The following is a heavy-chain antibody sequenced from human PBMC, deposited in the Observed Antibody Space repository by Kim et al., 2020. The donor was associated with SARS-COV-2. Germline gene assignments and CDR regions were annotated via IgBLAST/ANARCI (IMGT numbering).Heavy chain of an antibody. V-gene: IGHV5-51*01. CDR2: IYPGDSDT. CDR3: ARQGVTGTTEASYDY. CDR1: GYSFTSYW. D-gene: IGHD1-20*01. J-gene: IGHJ4*02. Sequence: GASLKISCKGSGYSFTSYWIGWVRQMPGKGLEWMGIIYPGDSDTRYSPSFQGQVTISADKSISTAYLQWSSLKASDTAMYYCARQGVTGTTEASYDYWGQGTLVTVSS.